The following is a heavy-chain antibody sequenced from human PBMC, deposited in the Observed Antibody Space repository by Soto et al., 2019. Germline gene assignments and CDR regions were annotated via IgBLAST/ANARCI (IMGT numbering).Heavy chain of an antibody. V-gene: IGHV4-59*01. D-gene: IGHD6-25*01. CDR3: ARPHGGSSGWDNWFDP. CDR1: DGSISSYY. CDR2: IHYSGST. Sequence: PSETLSLTCTVSDGSISSYYWSWIRQPPGKGLEWIGYIHYSGSTNYNPSLKSRVTISVDTSKNQFSLKLNSVTAADTAVYYCARPHGGSSGWDNWFDPWGQGTLVTVSS. J-gene: IGHJ5*02.